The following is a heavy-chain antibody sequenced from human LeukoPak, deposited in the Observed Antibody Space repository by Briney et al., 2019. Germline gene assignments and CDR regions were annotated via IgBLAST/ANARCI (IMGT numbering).Heavy chain of an antibody. Sequence: GGSLRLSCAASGFTFSSYWMGWVRQAPGKGLEWVANINQDGSERYYVDSVKGRFIISRDNAKNSLYLQMNSLRAEDTAVYYCAKHGNFNFDSWGQGTLVTVSS. CDR3: AKHGNFNFDS. D-gene: IGHD1-26*01. J-gene: IGHJ4*02. CDR2: INQDGSER. V-gene: IGHV3-7*05. CDR1: GFTFSSYW.